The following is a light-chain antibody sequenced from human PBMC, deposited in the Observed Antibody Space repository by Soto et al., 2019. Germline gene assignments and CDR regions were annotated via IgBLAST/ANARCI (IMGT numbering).Light chain of an antibody. J-gene: IGKJ2*01. V-gene: IGKV1-6*01. CDR3: LQDFNFPFT. Sequence: AIQMTQSPSSLSASVGDRVTITCRASQDIRNHLAWYQQKPGTAPKVLISAASSLQTGVPSRFGGSGSGTDFTLTISSLQPEDFATYYCLQDFNFPFTFGQGTKLEVK. CDR1: QDIRNH. CDR2: AAS.